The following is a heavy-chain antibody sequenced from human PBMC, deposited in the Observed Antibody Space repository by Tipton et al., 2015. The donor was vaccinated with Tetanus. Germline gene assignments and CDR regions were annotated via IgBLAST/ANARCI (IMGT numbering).Heavy chain of an antibody. CDR3: VRLVEMTTCFDF. Sequence: TLSLTCTLSGGSISSSDYYWSWVRQPPGEGLEWIGRIYYSGIPYYNPSLKSRVTISVDTSKDHFSLKLSSVTAADTAMYYCVRLVEMTTCFDFWGQGTLVTVSS. V-gene: IGHV4-39*01. CDR2: IYYSGIP. D-gene: IGHD5-24*01. J-gene: IGHJ4*02. CDR1: GGSISSSDYY.